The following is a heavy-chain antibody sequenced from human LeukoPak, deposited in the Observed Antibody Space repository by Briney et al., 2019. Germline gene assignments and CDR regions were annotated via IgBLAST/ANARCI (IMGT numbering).Heavy chain of an antibody. D-gene: IGHD3-9*01. CDR2: DFHNGDT. CDR3: ARYGTVYSFDT. Sequence: SETLSLTCTVSGDSIIGSTYDRGRFRQPDWAWIRQPPGKGLEWIGNDFHNGDTRYNPSLESRVSISVDTSKNQFSLNLNYRPAQDTAVYYCARYGTVYSFDTWGQGTLVTVSS. J-gene: IGHJ4*02. CDR1: GDSIIGSTYD. V-gene: IGHV4-39*01.